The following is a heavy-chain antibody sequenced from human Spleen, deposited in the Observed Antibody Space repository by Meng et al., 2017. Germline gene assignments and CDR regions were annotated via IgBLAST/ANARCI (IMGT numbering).Heavy chain of an antibody. CDR1: GFTFSAYA. CDR2: ISGSATTT. J-gene: IGHJ4*02. CDR3: AREGSAGTDDY. D-gene: IGHD1-1*01. V-gene: IGHV3-23*01. Sequence: GESLKISCAGSGFTFSAYAMHWVRQAPGKGLEWVSSISGSATTTYHADSVKGRFTISRDNSKNTLYLQMNSVRAEDMGVYYCAREGSAGTDDYWGQGTLVTVSS.